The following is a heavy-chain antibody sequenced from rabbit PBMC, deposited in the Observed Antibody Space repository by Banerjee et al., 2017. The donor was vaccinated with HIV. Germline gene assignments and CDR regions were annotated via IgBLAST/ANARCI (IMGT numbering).Heavy chain of an antibody. J-gene: IGHJ6*01. Sequence: QSLEESGGDLVKPGASLTLTCTASGFSFSSTYWICWVRQAPGKGLEWIACIYAGWITYYASWAKGRFTISKTSSTTVTLQMPSLTAADTAAYFCARVNATSSGVYYYCGMDLRGPGTLVTVS. CDR1: GFSFSSTYW. CDR3: ARVNATSSGVYYYCGMDL. CDR2: IYAGWIT. V-gene: IGHV1S40*01. D-gene: IGHD1-1*01.